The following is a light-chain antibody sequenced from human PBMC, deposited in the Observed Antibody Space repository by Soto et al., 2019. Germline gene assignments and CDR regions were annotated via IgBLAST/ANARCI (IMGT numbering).Light chain of an antibody. Sequence: EIVMTQSPATLSVSPGERATLSCRASQSVSGNFAGCQQKHGQAPTLLIYGASSRATGLPARFSGSGSWTEFTLTVSSRQPEDFALYYWQQDDHWPHTLGPGTKLDIK. CDR2: GAS. J-gene: IGKJ3*01. CDR3: QQDDHWPHT. CDR1: QSVSGN. V-gene: IGKV3-15*01.